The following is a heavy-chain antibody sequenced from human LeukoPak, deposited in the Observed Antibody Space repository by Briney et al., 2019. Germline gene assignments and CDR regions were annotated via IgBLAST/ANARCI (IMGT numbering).Heavy chain of an antibody. Sequence: SLRLSCAASGFTFDDYAMHWVRQAPGKGLEWVSGISWNSGSIGYADSVKGRFTISRDNAKNSLYLQMNSLRAEDTALYYCAKDRPIGCSGGSCYSFDYWGQGTLVTVSS. J-gene: IGHJ4*02. D-gene: IGHD2-15*01. CDR3: AKDRPIGCSGGSCYSFDY. CDR1: GFTFDDYA. V-gene: IGHV3-9*01. CDR2: ISWNSGSI.